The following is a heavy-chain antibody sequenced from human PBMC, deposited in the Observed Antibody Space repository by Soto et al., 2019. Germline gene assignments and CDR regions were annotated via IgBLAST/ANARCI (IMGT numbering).Heavy chain of an antibody. V-gene: IGHV3-74*01. CDR2: ISGDGSST. CDR3: ARGGTYVFDY. Sequence: PGGSLRLSCAASGFTLRSHWMHWVRQAPGKGLVWVSRISGDGSSTHYADSVKGRFTISRDNVKNTLYLQMNSLRAEDTAVYYCARGGTYVFDYWGQGTLVTVSS. CDR1: GFTLRSHW. D-gene: IGHD1-26*01. J-gene: IGHJ4*02.